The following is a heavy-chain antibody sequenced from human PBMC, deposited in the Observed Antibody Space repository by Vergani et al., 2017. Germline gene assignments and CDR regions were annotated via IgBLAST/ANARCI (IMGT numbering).Heavy chain of an antibody. J-gene: IGHJ4*02. CDR1: GFRVTTYY. CDR3: ASPYYYGSGSYYLFDY. D-gene: IGHD3-10*01. Sequence: EVQLVESGGGLVQPGGSLRVSCSASGFRVTTYYMSWVRQAPGKGLEWVSAISGSGGSTYYADSVKGRFTISRDNSKNTLYLQMNSLRAEDTAVYYCASPYYYGSGSYYLFDYWGQGTLVTVSS. CDR2: ISGSGGST. V-gene: IGHV3-23*04.